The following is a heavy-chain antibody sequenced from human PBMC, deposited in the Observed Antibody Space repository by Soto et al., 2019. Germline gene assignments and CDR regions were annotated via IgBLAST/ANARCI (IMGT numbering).Heavy chain of an antibody. V-gene: IGHV3-30*18. Sequence: GGSLRLSCAASGFTFSSYGMHWVRQAPGKGLEWVAFISYDGSNKYYADSVKGRFTISRDNSKNTLYLQMNSLRAEDTAVYYCAKELLGDRVPAYYFEYWGQGTLVTVSS. CDR3: AKELLGDRVPAYYFEY. J-gene: IGHJ4*02. D-gene: IGHD5-12*01. CDR2: ISYDGSNK. CDR1: GFTFSSYG.